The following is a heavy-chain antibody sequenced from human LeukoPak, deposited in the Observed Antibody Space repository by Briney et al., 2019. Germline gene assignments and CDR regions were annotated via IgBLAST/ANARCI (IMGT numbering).Heavy chain of an antibody. D-gene: IGHD3-22*01. Sequence: GGSLRLSCAASGFTFSSHWMSWVRQAPGKGLEWVATIKQDGSEKDFVDSVKGRFTISRDNAKNSLYLQMNSLRAEDTALYYCARVGYYYHYWGQGTPVTVSS. CDR3: ARVGYYYHY. CDR2: IKQDGSEK. CDR1: GFTFSSHW. V-gene: IGHV3-7*01. J-gene: IGHJ4*02.